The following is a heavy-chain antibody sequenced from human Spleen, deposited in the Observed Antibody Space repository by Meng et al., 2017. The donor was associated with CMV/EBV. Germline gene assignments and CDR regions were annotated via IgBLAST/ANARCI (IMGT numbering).Heavy chain of an antibody. CDR2: VTYSGST. Sequence: SETLSLTCTVSGGSISSYYWSWIRQPPGEGLEWIGYVTYSGSTNYNPSLKSRVTISLDTSKNQFSLKLSSVTAADTAVYYCARGPRGYSYEKDWFDPWGQGTLVTVSS. D-gene: IGHD5-18*01. CDR3: ARGPRGYSYEKDWFDP. CDR1: GGSISSYY. J-gene: IGHJ5*02. V-gene: IGHV4-59*01.